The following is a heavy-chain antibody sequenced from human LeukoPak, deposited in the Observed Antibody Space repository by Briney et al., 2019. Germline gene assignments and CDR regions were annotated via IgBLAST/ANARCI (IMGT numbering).Heavy chain of an antibody. CDR1: GGTFSSYA. V-gene: IGHV1-69*13. D-gene: IGHD3-22*01. J-gene: IGHJ4*02. Sequence: SVKVSCKASGGTFSSYAISWVRQAPGQGLEWMGGIIPIFGTANYAQKFQGRVTITADESTSTAYMELSSLRSEDTAVYYCARVDWDYYDSSGYYYFDYWGQGTLVTVSS. CDR3: ARVDWDYYDSSGYYYFDY. CDR2: IIPIFGTA.